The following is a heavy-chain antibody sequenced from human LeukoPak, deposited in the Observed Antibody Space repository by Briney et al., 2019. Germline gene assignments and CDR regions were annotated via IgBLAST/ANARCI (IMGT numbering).Heavy chain of an antibody. CDR1: GGTFSSYA. CDR3: ARARGYSYGYVPYYYYMDV. CDR2: INPNSGGT. J-gene: IGHJ6*03. Sequence: GASVKVSCKASGGTFSSYAISWVRQAPGQGLEWMGWINPNSGGTNYAQKFQGRVTMTRDTSISTAYVELSRLRSDDTAVYYCARARGYSYGYVPYYYYMDVWGKGTTVTISS. V-gene: IGHV1-2*02. D-gene: IGHD5-18*01.